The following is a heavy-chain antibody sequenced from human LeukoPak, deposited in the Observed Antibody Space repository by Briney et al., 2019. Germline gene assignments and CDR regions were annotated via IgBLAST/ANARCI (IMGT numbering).Heavy chain of an antibody. CDR3: AKEGSSGSDQEF. CDR1: GFTFSRYG. J-gene: IGHJ4*02. CDR2: IRYDGSNE. V-gene: IGHV3-30*02. Sequence: PGGSLRLSCAASGFTFSRYGMHWVRQAPGKGLSWVGFIRYDGSNEYYVDSVKGRFTISRDNSRNTLYLQMNSLRTGDTAVYYCAKEGSSGSDQEFGGPGTLVTVSS. D-gene: IGHD3-10*01.